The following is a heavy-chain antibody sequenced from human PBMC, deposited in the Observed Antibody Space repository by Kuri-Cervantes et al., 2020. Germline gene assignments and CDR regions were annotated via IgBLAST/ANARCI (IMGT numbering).Heavy chain of an antibody. Sequence: SVKVSCKASGFTFSSSAVQWVRQARGQRLEWIGWIVVGSGNTNYAQKFQGRVTITRDTSASTAYMELSSLRSEDTAVYYRARGYCSGGSCSIFDYWGQGTLVTVSS. CDR1: GFTFSSSA. CDR2: IVVGSGNT. D-gene: IGHD2-15*01. V-gene: IGHV1-58*01. CDR3: ARGYCSGGSCSIFDY. J-gene: IGHJ4*02.